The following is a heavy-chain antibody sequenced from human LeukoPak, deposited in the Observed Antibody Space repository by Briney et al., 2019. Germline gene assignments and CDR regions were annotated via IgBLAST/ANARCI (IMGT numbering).Heavy chain of an antibody. V-gene: IGHV3-9*01. J-gene: IGHJ3*02. D-gene: IGHD3-22*01. CDR1: GFTFDDYA. CDR3: AKAIYDNHAFDI. Sequence: SLRLSCAASGFTFDDYAMHWVRQAPGKGLEWVSGISWNSGNLGYADSVQGRFTISRDNARNALYLQMNSLRAEDTAFYYCAKAIYDNHAFDIWGQGTVVTVSS. CDR2: ISWNSGNL.